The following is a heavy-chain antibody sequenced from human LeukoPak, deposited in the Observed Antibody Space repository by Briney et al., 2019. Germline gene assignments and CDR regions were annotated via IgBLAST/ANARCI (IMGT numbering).Heavy chain of an antibody. J-gene: IGHJ3*02. V-gene: IGHV1-18*01. CDR1: GYTFTSYG. CDR3: ARDKPNASKLLWFGELRPPDAFDI. CDR2: ISAYNGNT. D-gene: IGHD3-10*01. Sequence: ASVKVSCKASGYTFTSYGISWVRQAPGQGLEWMGWISAYNGNTNYAQKLQGRVTMTTDTSTSTAYMELRSLRSDDTAVYYCARDKPNASKLLWFGELRPPDAFDIWGQGTMVTVSS.